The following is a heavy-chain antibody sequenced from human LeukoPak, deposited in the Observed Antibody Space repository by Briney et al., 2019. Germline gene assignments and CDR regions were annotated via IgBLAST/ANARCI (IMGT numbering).Heavy chain of an antibody. Sequence: ASVKVSCKASGYILTEYYVHWVRQAPGQGLEWMGFIIPDSGGTTYQHKFQGRVTMTRDTSISTFYMELSSPRPDDTAVYYCSTEDKYCTGANCGVFWGQGTPVTVSS. D-gene: IGHD2-8*02. J-gene: IGHJ4*02. CDR2: IIPDSGGT. CDR1: GYILTEYY. V-gene: IGHV1-2*02. CDR3: STEDKYCTGANCGVF.